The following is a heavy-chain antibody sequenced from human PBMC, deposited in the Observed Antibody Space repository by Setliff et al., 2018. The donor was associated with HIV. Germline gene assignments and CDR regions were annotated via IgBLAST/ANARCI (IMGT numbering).Heavy chain of an antibody. CDR3: ARDGGYSGHQWFGDAFDI. J-gene: IGHJ3*02. Sequence: ASVKVSCKASGDIFSRYGISWVRQAPGQGLEWMGGIIPIYGTANSAQKLQGRVTITADESTSTAYMELSTLRSEDTAVYFCARDGGYSGHQWFGDAFDIWGQGTMVT. CDR2: IIPIYGTA. CDR1: GDIFSRYG. D-gene: IGHD5-12*01. V-gene: IGHV1-69*13.